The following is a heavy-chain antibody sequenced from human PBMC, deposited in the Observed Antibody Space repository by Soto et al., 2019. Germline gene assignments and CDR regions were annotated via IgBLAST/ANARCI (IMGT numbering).Heavy chain of an antibody. J-gene: IGHJ4*02. D-gene: IGHD3-16*02. CDR1: GFTFSSYA. Sequence: GGSLRLSCAASGFTFSSYAMSWVRQAPGKGLEWVSAISGSGGSTYYADSVKGRFTISRDNSKNTLYLQMNSLRVEDTAVYYCAKDPDRYDYVWGTYRHIDHWGQGTLVTVSS. CDR2: ISGSGGST. V-gene: IGHV3-23*01. CDR3: AKDPDRYDYVWGTYRHIDH.